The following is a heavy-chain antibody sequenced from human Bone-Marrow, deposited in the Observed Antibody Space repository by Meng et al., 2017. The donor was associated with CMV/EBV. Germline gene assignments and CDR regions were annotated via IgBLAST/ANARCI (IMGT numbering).Heavy chain of an antibody. D-gene: IGHD6-19*01. CDR3: AKNTPPNSSGWYYFDY. J-gene: IGHJ4*02. V-gene: IGHV3-30*02. Sequence: GESLKISCAASGFTFSSYGMHWVRQAPGKGLEWVACIRYDGSNKYYADSVKGRFTISRDNSKNTLYLQMNSLRAEDTAVNYCAKNTPPNSSGWYYFDYWGQGTLVTVSS. CDR1: GFTFSSYG. CDR2: IRYDGSNK.